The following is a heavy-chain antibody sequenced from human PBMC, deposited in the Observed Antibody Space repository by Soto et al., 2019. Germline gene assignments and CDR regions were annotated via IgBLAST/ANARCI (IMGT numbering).Heavy chain of an antibody. J-gene: IGHJ3*02. V-gene: IGHV1-69*02. CDR2: IIPILGIA. Sequence: GASVKVSCKASGGTFSSYTISWVRQAPGQRLEWMGRIIPILGIANYAQKFQGRVTITADKSTSTAYMELSSLRSEDTAVYYCANGATGNVSDIWGQGTMVTVSS. D-gene: IGHD1-26*01. CDR1: GGTFSSYT. CDR3: ANGATGNVSDI.